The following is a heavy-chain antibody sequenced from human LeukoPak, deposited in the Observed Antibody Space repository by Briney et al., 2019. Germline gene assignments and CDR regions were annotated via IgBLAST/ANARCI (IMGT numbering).Heavy chain of an antibody. CDR1: GFTFTDFW. CDR3: AKEDGSYGSGRYYYFDY. J-gene: IGHJ4*02. Sequence: GGSLRLSCAASGFTFTDFWTRWVRQAPGKGLEWVSGICVHGVSIFYADSVKGRFTISRDNSKSTLYLVMNSLRAEDTGVYYCAKEDGSYGSGRYYYFDYWGQGTLVTVSS. D-gene: IGHD3-10*01. CDR2: ICVHGVSI. V-gene: IGHV3-23*01.